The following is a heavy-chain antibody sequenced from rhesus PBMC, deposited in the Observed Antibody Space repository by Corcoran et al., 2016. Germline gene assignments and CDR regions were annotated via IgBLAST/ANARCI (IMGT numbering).Heavy chain of an antibody. D-gene: IGHD5-24*01. V-gene: IGHV3S5*01. Sequence: EVQLVETGGGLVQPGGSLGRSCAASGFTFSSYGMSWVPRAPGKGLECVSGISYTGGSTYYADSVKGRFTISRDNSKNTLSLQMNSLRAEDTAVYYCAKGDSTLRDWGQGVLVTVSS. CDR1: GFTFSSYG. CDR2: ISYTGGST. CDR3: AKGDSTLRD. J-gene: IGHJ4*01.